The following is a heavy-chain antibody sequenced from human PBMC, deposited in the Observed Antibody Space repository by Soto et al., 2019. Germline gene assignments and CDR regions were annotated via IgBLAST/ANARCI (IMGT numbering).Heavy chain of an antibody. J-gene: IGHJ6*02. CDR2: ISSDGGNK. CDR3: GRAGDSYGWGGWRDYSDSGMDG. D-gene: IGHD3-16*01. V-gene: IGHV3-30-3*01. Sequence: QVQLVESGGGVVQPGRSLRLSCAASGFTFSSYAMHWVRQAPGKGLEWVALISSDGGNKYYADSVKGRFTISRDNSKNTPCLQMISLRAEDTAVYCWGRAGDSYGWGGWRDYSDSGMDGWGQGTTVTVSS. CDR1: GFTFSSYA.